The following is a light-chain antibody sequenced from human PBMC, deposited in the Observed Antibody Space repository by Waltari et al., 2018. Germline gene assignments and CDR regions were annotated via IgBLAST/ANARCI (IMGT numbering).Light chain of an antibody. V-gene: IGKV1-39*01. CDR2: AAY. CDR3: QQTYSVPRVT. Sequence: DIQMTQSPSSLSASVGDRVTISCRSSQDISFYLNWYQQKPGKAPKLLIYAAYNLQSGVPPRFSGSGSGTDFSLTISSLQPEDFATYFCQQTYSVPRVTFGPGTKVEIK. CDR1: QDISFY. J-gene: IGKJ3*01.